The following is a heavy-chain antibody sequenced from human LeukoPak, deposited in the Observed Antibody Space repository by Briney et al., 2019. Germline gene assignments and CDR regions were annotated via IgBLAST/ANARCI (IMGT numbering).Heavy chain of an antibody. CDR3: ATCAAYVAAGFDY. CDR1: GYSINIGYF. V-gene: IGHV4-38-2*01. Sequence: SETLSLTCAVSGYSINIGYFWNWIRQSPGKGLEWIGSISHGGNTYYNPSLRSRVSISLDSFKNQFSLRLASVTDADTALYYCATCAAYVAAGFDYWGQGSLVTVSS. J-gene: IGHJ4*02. CDR2: ISHGGNT. D-gene: IGHD3-16*01.